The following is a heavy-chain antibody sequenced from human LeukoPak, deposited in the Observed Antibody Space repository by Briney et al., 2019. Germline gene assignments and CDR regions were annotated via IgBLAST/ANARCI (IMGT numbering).Heavy chain of an antibody. CDR3: ARQHSSGYYSPHYYYGMDV. D-gene: IGHD3-22*01. Sequence: ASAKVSCKASGYTLTSNYIHWVRQAPGQGLEWVGIINPSGGSTSYAQKFQGRVTMTTETSTSTAYMELRSLRSDDTAVYYCARQHSSGYYSPHYYYGMDVWGQGTTVTVSS. J-gene: IGHJ6*02. CDR1: GYTLTSNY. V-gene: IGHV1-46*01. CDR2: INPSGGST.